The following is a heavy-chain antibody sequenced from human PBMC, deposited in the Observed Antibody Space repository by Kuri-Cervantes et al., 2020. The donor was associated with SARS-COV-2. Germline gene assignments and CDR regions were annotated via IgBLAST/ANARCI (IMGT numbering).Heavy chain of an antibody. Sequence: GESLKISCAASGFTFSSYAMHWVRQAPGKGLEWVAVISYDGSNKYYADSVKGRFTISRDNSKSTLYLQMNSLRAEDTAVYYCAREGVIAAESFDYWGQGTLVTVSS. D-gene: IGHD6-13*01. J-gene: IGHJ4*02. CDR2: ISYDGSNK. CDR3: AREGVIAAESFDY. CDR1: GFTFSSYA. V-gene: IGHV3-30-3*01.